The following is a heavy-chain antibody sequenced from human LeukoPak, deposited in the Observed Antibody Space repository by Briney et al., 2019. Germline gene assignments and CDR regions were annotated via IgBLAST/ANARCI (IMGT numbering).Heavy chain of an antibody. J-gene: IGHJ4*02. Sequence: GGSLRLSCAASGFSFKDYAMNWVRQAPGKGLEWVSSISSINNCIWYADSVRGRFTISRDNAKNSLYLQMNSLRVEDTAVYYCARVPGGMEWSDFDYWGQGTLVTVSS. CDR3: ARVPGGMEWSDFDY. CDR2: ISSINNCI. CDR1: GFSFKDYA. V-gene: IGHV3-21*06. D-gene: IGHD3-3*01.